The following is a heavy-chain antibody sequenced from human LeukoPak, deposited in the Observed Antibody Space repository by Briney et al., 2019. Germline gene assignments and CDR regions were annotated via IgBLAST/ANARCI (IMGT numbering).Heavy chain of an antibody. J-gene: IGHJ4*02. CDR3: AREIRDYYDSSGTGADY. Sequence: SETLSLTCAVYGGSFSGYYWSWIRQPPGKGLEWIGEINHSGSTNYNPSLKSRVTISVDTSKNQFSLKLSSVTAADTAVYYCAREIRDYYDSSGTGADYWGQGTLVTVSS. V-gene: IGHV4-34*01. CDR1: GGSFSGYY. CDR2: INHSGST. D-gene: IGHD3-22*01.